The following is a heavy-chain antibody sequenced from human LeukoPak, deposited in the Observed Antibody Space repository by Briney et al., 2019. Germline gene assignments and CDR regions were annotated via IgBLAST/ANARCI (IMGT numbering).Heavy chain of an antibody. Sequence: ASVKVSCKASGGTFSSYAISWVRQAPGQGLEWMGRIIPILGIANYAQKFQGRVTITADKSTSTAYMELSSLRSEDTAVYYCARANPTGFDYGGNSHFDYWGQGTLVTVSS. V-gene: IGHV1-69*04. CDR3: ARANPTGFDYGGNSHFDY. D-gene: IGHD4-23*01. J-gene: IGHJ4*02. CDR1: GGTFSSYA. CDR2: IIPILGIA.